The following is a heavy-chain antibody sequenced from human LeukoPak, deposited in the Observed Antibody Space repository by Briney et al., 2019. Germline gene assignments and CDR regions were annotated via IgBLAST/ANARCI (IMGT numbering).Heavy chain of an antibody. Sequence: SETLSLTCTVSGGSIISYYWGWIRQPPGKGLEWIGSIYHSGSTYYNPSLKSRVTISVDTSKNQFSLKLSSVTAADTAVYYCARVTSIAARLRRYWFDPWGQGTLVTVSS. D-gene: IGHD6-6*01. V-gene: IGHV4-39*07. J-gene: IGHJ5*02. CDR1: GGSIISYY. CDR3: ARVTSIAARLRRYWFDP. CDR2: IYHSGST.